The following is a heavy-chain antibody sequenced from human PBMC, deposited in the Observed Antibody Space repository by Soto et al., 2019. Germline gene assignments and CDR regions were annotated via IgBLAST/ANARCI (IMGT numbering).Heavy chain of an antibody. Sequence: GGSLRLSCTASGFTFGDYAMSWFRQAPGKGLEWVGFIRSKAYGGTTEYAASVKGRFTISRDDSKSIAYLQMNSLKTEDTAVYYCTTSSSSSYYYYGVDVWGQGTTVTVSS. CDR2: IRSKAYGGTT. D-gene: IGHD6-6*01. V-gene: IGHV3-49*03. J-gene: IGHJ6*02. CDR3: TTSSSSSYYYYGVDV. CDR1: GFTFGDYA.